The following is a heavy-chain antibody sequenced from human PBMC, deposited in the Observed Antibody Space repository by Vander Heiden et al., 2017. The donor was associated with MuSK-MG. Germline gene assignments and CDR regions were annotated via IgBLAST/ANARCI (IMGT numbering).Heavy chain of an antibody. V-gene: IGHV3-33*03. Sequence: QVQLVESGGGVVQPGRSLRLSCTASGFICNSYGMHWVRLPPGKAVEWVALIWYDGSKKYYADSVGGRFTISRDSSKNTMYLQMNSLRAEDTAVYYCAKEKTPMVIYYYMDVWGTGTTVTVSS. J-gene: IGHJ6*03. CDR1: GFICNSYG. D-gene: IGHD5-18*01. CDR3: AKEKTPMVIYYYMDV. CDR2: IWYDGSKK.